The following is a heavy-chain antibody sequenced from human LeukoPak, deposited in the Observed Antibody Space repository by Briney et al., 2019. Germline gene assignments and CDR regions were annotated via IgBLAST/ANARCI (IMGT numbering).Heavy chain of an antibody. CDR1: GFTFSSYG. J-gene: IGHJ6*02. Sequence: GGSLRLSCAASGFTFSSYGMHWVRQAPGKGLEWVAVIWYDGSNKYYADSVKGRFTISRDNSKNTLYLQMNSLRAEDTAVYYCARDKSRSSSWYKFYYYGMDVWGQGTTVTVSS. D-gene: IGHD6-13*01. CDR2: IWYDGSNK. V-gene: IGHV3-33*01. CDR3: ARDKSRSSSWYKFYYYGMDV.